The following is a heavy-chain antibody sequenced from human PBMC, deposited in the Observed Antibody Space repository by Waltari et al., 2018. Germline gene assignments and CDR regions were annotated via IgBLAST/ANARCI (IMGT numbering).Heavy chain of an antibody. Sequence: QVQLVQSGAEVKKPGSSGKVSCKASGGTFSSHAISWVRQAPGQGLEWMGGIIPIFGTTNYAQKFQGRVTITADESTSTAYMELSSLRSEDTAVYYCARGGMTTVINYYYYMDVWGKGTTVTVSS. V-gene: IGHV1-69*12. CDR3: ARGGMTTVINYYYYMDV. CDR2: IIPIFGTT. J-gene: IGHJ6*03. D-gene: IGHD4-4*01. CDR1: GGTFSSHA.